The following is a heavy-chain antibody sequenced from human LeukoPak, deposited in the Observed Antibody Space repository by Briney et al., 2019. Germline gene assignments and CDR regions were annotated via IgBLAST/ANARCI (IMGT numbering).Heavy chain of an antibody. Sequence: SVKVSCKASGGTFSSYAISWVRQAPGQGLEWMGGIIPIFGTANYAQKFQGGVTITTDESTSTAYMELSSLRSEDTAVYYCATLGYCSSTSCYKHDYYYMDVWGKGTTVTVSS. D-gene: IGHD2-2*02. CDR3: ATLGYCSSTSCYKHDYYYMDV. V-gene: IGHV1-69*05. CDR2: IIPIFGTA. CDR1: GGTFSSYA. J-gene: IGHJ6*03.